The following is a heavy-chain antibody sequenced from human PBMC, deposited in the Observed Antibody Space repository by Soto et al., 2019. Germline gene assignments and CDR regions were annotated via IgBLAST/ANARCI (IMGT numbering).Heavy chain of an antibody. V-gene: IGHV1-8*01. D-gene: IGHD4-17*01. Sequence: QVQLVQSGSEVKKPGASVKVSCEASGYTFTSYDINWVRQATGQGLEWMGWMNTNSGNTGDAQKLQGRVTMTRNNTISTAYMELSSLRSEDTAVYYCARSTNDCGDRHWGQGTLVTVSS. CDR2: MNTNSGNT. CDR1: GYTFTSYD. J-gene: IGHJ4*02. CDR3: ARSTNDCGDRH.